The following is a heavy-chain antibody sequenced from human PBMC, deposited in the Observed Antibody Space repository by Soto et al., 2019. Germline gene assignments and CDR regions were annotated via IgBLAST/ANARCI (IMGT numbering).Heavy chain of an antibody. CDR2: IYTSGST. J-gene: IGHJ5*02. CDR1: GGSISSGGYS. Sequence: PSETLSLTCTVSGGSISSGGYSWSWIRQPAGKGLEWIGRIYTSGSTNYNPSLKSRVTMSVDTSKNQFSLKLSSVTAADTAVYYCAAYYDFWSGYNWFDPWGQGTLVTVSS. D-gene: IGHD3-3*01. V-gene: IGHV4-61*02. CDR3: AAYYDFWSGYNWFDP.